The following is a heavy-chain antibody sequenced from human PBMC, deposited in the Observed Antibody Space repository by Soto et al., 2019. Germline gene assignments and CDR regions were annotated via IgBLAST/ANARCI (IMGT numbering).Heavy chain of an antibody. D-gene: IGHD1-26*01. CDR1: GFTFDDYG. J-gene: IGHJ4*02. CDR3: VRGASLNFDY. V-gene: IGHV3-20*04. CDR2: VNWNGGST. Sequence: EVQLVESGGGVLRPGGSLRLSCAASGFTFDDYGMSWARQAPGKGLEWVSGVNWNGGSTGYADSVKGRFTISRDNANNSLYLQMNSLRAEDTAFYYCVRGASLNFDYWGQGTLVTVSS.